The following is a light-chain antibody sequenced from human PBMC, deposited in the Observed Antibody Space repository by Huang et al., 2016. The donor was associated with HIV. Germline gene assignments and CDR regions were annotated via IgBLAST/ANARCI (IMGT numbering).Light chain of an antibody. Sequence: DIQMTQSPFFLSASVGDRVTLTCRASQSISSYLNWYQQKPGKAHELLIYAASNLQRGAPSRFSGSGSGTDFTLTIVSLQPADFATYYCQQTYITPYTFGQGTKLEIK. V-gene: IGKV1-39*01. CDR2: AAS. CDR3: QQTYITPYT. CDR1: QSISSY. J-gene: IGKJ2*01.